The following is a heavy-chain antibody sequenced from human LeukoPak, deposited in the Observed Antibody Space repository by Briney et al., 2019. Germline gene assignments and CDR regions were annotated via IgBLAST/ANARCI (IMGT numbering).Heavy chain of an antibody. J-gene: IGHJ4*02. CDR3: ARGLDGYYFDY. D-gene: IGHD3/OR15-3a*01. V-gene: IGHV3-11*06. Sequence: GGSLRLSCAASGFTFSDYYMSWIRQAPGKGLEWVSYISSSSSYTNYADSVKGRFTISRDNAKNSLYLQMNSLRAEDTAVYYCARGLDGYYFDYWGQGTLVTVSS. CDR2: ISSSSSYT. CDR1: GFTFSDYY.